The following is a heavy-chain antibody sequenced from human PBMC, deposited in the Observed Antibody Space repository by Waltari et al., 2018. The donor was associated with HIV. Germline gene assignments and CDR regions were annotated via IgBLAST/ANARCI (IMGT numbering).Heavy chain of an antibody. CDR3: AREVGNIVVRYNWFDP. V-gene: IGHV4-59*01. CDR1: GGSISSYS. D-gene: IGHD2-21*01. Sequence: QVQLQESGPGLVKPSETLSLTCTVPGGSISSYSWRWIRQPPGKGLEWIGYIYYSGSTNYNPSLKSRVTISVDTSKNQCSLKLSSVTAADTAVYYCAREVGNIVVRYNWFDPWGQGTLVTVSS. CDR2: IYYSGST. J-gene: IGHJ5*02.